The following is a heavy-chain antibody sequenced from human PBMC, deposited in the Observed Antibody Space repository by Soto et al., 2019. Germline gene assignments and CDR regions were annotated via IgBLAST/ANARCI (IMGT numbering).Heavy chain of an antibody. Sequence: SETLSLTCIVSGASISSGDYYWSWVRQPPGKGREWIGHISYSGTIDYSPSLKSRVTISLDTSKNQFSLNLNSVTAADTAVYYCVRALGSRFMEWPRFDPWGQGTLVTVSS. CDR3: VRALGSRFMEWPRFDP. CDR2: ISYSGTI. J-gene: IGHJ5*02. D-gene: IGHD3-3*01. CDR1: GASISSGDYY. V-gene: IGHV4-30-4*01.